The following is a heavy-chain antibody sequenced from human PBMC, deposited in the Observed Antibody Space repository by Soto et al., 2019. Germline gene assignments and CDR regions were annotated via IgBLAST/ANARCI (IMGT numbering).Heavy chain of an antibody. J-gene: IGHJ4*02. Sequence: EVQLVESGGGLVQPGGSLRLSCAASGFSFGSYWMHWVRQALGKGLVWVSRINSDGGTTSYADSVKGQFTISRDNAKNTLYLQMNSLRAEDTAVYYCARGPSYSSSWYGLDSWGQGILVIVSS. D-gene: IGHD6-13*01. CDR3: ARGPSYSSSWYGLDS. V-gene: IGHV3-74*01. CDR1: GFSFGSYW. CDR2: INSDGGTT.